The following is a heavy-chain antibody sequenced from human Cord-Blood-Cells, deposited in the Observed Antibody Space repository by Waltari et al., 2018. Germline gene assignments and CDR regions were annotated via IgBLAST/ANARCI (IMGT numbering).Heavy chain of an antibody. CDR3: ARGPVVVVAATSPWYFDL. CDR2: IIPIFGTA. Sequence: AEVKKPGSSVKVSCKASGGTFSSYAISWVRQAPGQGLECMGGIIPIFGTANYAQKFQGRVTITADESTSTAYMELSSLRSEDTAVYYCARGPVVVVAATSPWYFDLWGRGTLVTVSS. D-gene: IGHD2-15*01. CDR1: GGTFSSYA. J-gene: IGHJ2*01. V-gene: IGHV1-69*01.